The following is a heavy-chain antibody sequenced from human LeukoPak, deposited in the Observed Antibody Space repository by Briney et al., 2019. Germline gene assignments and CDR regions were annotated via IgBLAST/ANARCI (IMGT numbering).Heavy chain of an antibody. Sequence: PGGSLRLSCAASGFTFSSYEMNWVRQAPGKGLEWVSYISGSGSIIYYADSVKGRFTISRDNAKNSLYLQMNSLKDEDTSVYYCASSRNWGQGTLVTVSS. V-gene: IGHV3-48*03. CDR2: ISGSGSII. J-gene: IGHJ4*02. CDR1: GFTFSSYE. CDR3: ASSRN.